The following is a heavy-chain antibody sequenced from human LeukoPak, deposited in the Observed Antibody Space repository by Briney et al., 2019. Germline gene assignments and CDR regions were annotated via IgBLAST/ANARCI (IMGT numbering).Heavy chain of an antibody. CDR2: IYHSGST. CDR1: GGSISSGGYS. J-gene: IGHJ4*02. CDR3: ARDQEGATWYYFDY. V-gene: IGHV4-30-2*01. Sequence: KSSETLSPTCTVSGGSISSGGYSWSWIRQPPGKGLEWIGYIYHSGSTYYNPSLKSRVTISVDRSKNQFSLKLSSVTAADTAVYYCARDQEGATWYYFDYWGQGTLVTVSS. D-gene: IGHD1-26*01.